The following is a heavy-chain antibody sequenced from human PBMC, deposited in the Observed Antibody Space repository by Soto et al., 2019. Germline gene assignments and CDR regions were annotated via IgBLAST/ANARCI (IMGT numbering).Heavy chain of an antibody. CDR3: AMDRRSGGKYGFFSDF. CDR2: SSATGAAT. Sequence: EVQLLESGGGLVQPGGSLRLSCAASGFTFSSYGMTWVRQAPGKGLEWVSFSSATGAATYYADSVKGRFTMSRDNSKNTLYLQMTSLRSDGTGVYYCAMDRRSGGKYGFFSDFWGQGALVIVSS. J-gene: IGHJ4*02. CDR1: GFTFSSYG. V-gene: IGHV3-23*01. D-gene: IGHD3-16*01.